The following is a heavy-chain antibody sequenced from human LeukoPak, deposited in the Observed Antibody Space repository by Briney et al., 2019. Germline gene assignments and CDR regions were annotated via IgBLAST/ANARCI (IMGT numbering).Heavy chain of an antibody. CDR2: ISGSGDIT. CDR1: GFTFSSYG. V-gene: IGHV3-23*01. J-gene: IGHJ4*02. CDR3: AKDDAWLRYAC. Sequence: GSLRLSCAASGFTFSSYGMSWVRQAPGKGLEWVSAISGSGDITYYADFVKGRFNVSRDNFKNALYLQMNSLRTEDTAVYFCAKDDAWLRYACWGPGTLVTVSS. D-gene: IGHD5-12*01.